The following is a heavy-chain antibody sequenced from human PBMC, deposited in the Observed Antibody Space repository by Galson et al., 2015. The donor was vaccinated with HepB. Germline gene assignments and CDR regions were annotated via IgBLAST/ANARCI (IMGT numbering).Heavy chain of an antibody. CDR3: AKGAAAGP. J-gene: IGHJ5*02. CDR2: ISYDGSNK. Sequence: SLRLSCAASGFTFSRYAMTWVRQAPGKGLEWVAVISYDGSNKYYADSVKGRFTISRDNSKNTLYLQMNSLRAEDTAVYYCAKGAAAGPWGQGTLVTVSS. D-gene: IGHD6-13*01. CDR1: GFTFSRYA. V-gene: IGHV3-30*18.